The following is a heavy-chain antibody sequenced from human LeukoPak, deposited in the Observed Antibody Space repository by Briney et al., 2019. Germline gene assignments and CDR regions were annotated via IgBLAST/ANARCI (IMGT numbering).Heavy chain of an antibody. V-gene: IGHV3-23*01. CDR3: AKVVGYDSSGYYYLDY. Sequence: GGSLRLSCAASGFTVSSNYMSWVRQAPGKGLEWVSAISGSGGSTYYADSVKGRFTISRDNSKNTLYLQMNSLRAEDTAVYYCAKVVGYDSSGYYYLDYWGQGTLVTVSS. J-gene: IGHJ4*02. D-gene: IGHD3-22*01. CDR2: ISGSGGST. CDR1: GFTVSSNY.